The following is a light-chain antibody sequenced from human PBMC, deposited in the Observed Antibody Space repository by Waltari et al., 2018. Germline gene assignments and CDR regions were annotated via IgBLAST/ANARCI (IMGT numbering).Light chain of an antibody. V-gene: IGLV2-8*01. CDR1: SSDIGGYPY. Sequence: QSALTQPPSASGSPGQSVTISCPGTSSDIGGYPYVSWYQQHPGEAPKLIIFEASNRSSGVPDRFSGSKAGNTASLTVSGLQADDEADYYCSSYAGSHTVLLFGGGTKLTVL. J-gene: IGLJ2*01. CDR3: SSYAGSHTVLL. CDR2: EAS.